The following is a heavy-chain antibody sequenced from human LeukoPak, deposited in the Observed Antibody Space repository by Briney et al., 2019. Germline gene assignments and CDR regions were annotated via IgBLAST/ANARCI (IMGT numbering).Heavy chain of an antibody. J-gene: IGHJ6*03. CDR2: INPSVGST. CDR3: ARAATSWKNYYYYMDV. D-gene: IGHD2-15*01. Sequence: ASLKVSCKASGYTFTSYYMHWVRQAPGQGLEWMGIINPSVGSTSYAQKFQGRVTMTRDTSTSTVYMELSSLRSEDTAVYYCARAATSWKNYYYYMDVWSKGTTVTVSS. V-gene: IGHV1-46*01. CDR1: GYTFTSYY.